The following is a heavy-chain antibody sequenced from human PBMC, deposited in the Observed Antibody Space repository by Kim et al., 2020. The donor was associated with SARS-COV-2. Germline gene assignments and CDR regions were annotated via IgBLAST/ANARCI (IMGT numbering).Heavy chain of an antibody. D-gene: IGHD5-18*01. CDR3: ARVVDSSGRGYYYYYGMDV. Sequence: GGSLRLSCAASGFTFSSYAMHWVRQAPGKGLEWVAVISYDGSNKYYADSVKGRFTISRDNSKNTLYLQMNSLRAEDTAVYYCARVVDSSGRGYYYYYGMDVWGQGTTVTVSS. V-gene: IGHV3-30*04. CDR2: ISYDGSNK. J-gene: IGHJ6*02. CDR1: GFTFSSYA.